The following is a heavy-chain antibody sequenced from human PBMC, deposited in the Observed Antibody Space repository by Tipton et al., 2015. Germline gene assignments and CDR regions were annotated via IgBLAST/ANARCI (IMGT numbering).Heavy chain of an antibody. Sequence: TLSLTCAVYGGSLSGYFWNWIRQSPGKGLEWIGEINQSGSTKYNPSLKSRLTISIDTSKNKFSLNLTSVTAADTAVYYCARGLAPKPRITMVRGASAHADVWGQGTTVTVS. CDR2: INQSGST. J-gene: IGHJ6*02. D-gene: IGHD3-10*01. CDR3: ARGLAPKPRITMVRGASAHADV. V-gene: IGHV4-34*01. CDR1: GGSLSGYF.